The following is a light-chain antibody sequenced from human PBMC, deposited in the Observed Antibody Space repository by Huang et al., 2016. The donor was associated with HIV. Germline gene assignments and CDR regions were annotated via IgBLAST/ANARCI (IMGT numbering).Light chain of an antibody. J-gene: IGKJ1*01. V-gene: IGKV3-11*01. CDR1: HSISSN. CDR2: EAS. Sequence: EIVLTQSPVTLSLYPGERATLSCRASHSISSNLAWFQQTPCLAPRLLIFEASNRATGIPSRFSGSGSRTDFALTISSLDPEDFAVYYCQQRGDWPWTFGQGTKVEIK. CDR3: QQRGDWPWT.